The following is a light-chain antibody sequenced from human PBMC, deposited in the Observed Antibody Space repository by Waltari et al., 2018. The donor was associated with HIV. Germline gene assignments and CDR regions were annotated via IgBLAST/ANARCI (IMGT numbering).Light chain of an antibody. J-gene: IGKJ2*01. CDR2: WVS. Sequence: DVVMTQSPDSLAVSVGERATLNCKSSQSLLYGSNNKVYLAWYQQKPGQRPKLLIYWVSTRQSGVPVRFSGSGSGTDFTLTSSNLRADDAAVYSCQQYYLVPYTFGQGTKLEIK. CDR1: QSLLYGSNNKVY. CDR3: QQYYLVPYT. V-gene: IGKV4-1*01.